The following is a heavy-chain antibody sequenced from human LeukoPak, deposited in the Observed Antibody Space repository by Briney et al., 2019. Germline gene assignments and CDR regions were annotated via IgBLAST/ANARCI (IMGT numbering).Heavy chain of an antibody. J-gene: IGHJ4*02. Sequence: GGSLRLSCEASGFTFSTYSVNWVRQAPGKGLEWVAYISMSSISIYYEESVKGRFTISRDNAKNSLYLQMNSLRDEDTAVYYCARDPRQWAGEEDYWGQGTLVTVSS. CDR2: ISMSSISI. CDR1: GFTFSTYS. CDR3: ARDPRQWAGEEDY. V-gene: IGHV3-48*02. D-gene: IGHD3-10*01.